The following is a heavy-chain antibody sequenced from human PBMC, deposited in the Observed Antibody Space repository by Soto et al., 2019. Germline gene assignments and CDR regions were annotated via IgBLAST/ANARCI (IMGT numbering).Heavy chain of an antibody. CDR3: ARVGTYYYDSSGYYSRDYYYYGMDV. CDR2: ISSSSSYI. D-gene: IGHD3-22*01. J-gene: IGHJ6*02. CDR1: GFTFSSYS. Sequence: EVQLVESGGGLVKPGGSLRLSCAASGFTFSSYSMNWVRQAPGKGLEWVSSISSSSSYIYYADSVKGRFTISRDNAKNSLYLQMNSLRAEDTTVYYCARVGTYYYDSSGYYSRDYYYYGMDVWGQGTTVTVSS. V-gene: IGHV3-21*01.